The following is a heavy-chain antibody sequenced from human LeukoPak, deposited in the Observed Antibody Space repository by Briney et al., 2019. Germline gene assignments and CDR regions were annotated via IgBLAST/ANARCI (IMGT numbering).Heavy chain of an antibody. V-gene: IGHV3-23*01. CDR2: ISGSGGST. D-gene: IGHD3-10*01. J-gene: IGHJ4*02. CDR3: AKIMRSYYYGSTDY. Sequence: GGSLRLSCAASGFTFSSYAMSWVRQAPGKWLEWVSAISGSGGSTYYADSVKGRFTISRDNSKNTLYLQMNSLRAEDTAVYYCAKIMRSYYYGSTDYWGQGTLVTVSS. CDR1: GFTFSSYA.